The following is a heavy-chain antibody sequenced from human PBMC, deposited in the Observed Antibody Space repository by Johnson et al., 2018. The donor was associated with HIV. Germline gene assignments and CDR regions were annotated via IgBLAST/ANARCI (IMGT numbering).Heavy chain of an antibody. D-gene: IGHD3-22*01. Sequence: VQLVESGGGSVQPGGSLRLSCAASGFTFSSYAMNWVRQAPGKGLEWVGRIKSKTDGGTTDYAAPVKGRFTISRDDSKNTLYLEMTSLKTEDTAVYYCTTGETYYYDSSGYYGDAFDIWGQGTMVTVSS. J-gene: IGHJ3*02. V-gene: IGHV3-15*01. CDR2: IKSKTDGGTT. CDR3: TTGETYYYDSSGYYGDAFDI. CDR1: GFTFSSYA.